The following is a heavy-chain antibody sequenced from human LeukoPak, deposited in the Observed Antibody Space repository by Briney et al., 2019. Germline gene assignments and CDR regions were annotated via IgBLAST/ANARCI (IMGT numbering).Heavy chain of an antibody. CDR3: AREDTPMITPFDY. J-gene: IGHJ4*02. D-gene: IGHD5-18*01. CDR1: GGSISSGSYY. CDR2: IYTSGST. Sequence: PSQTLSLTCTVSGGSISSGSYYWSWIRQPAGKGLEWIGRIYTSGSTYYNPSLKSRVTISVDTSKNQFSLKLSSVTAADTAVYYCAREDTPMITPFDYWGQGTLVTVSS. V-gene: IGHV4-61*02.